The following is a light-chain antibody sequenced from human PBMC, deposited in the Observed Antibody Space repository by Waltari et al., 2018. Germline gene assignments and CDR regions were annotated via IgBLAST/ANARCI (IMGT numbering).Light chain of an antibody. Sequence: QSAPTQPPSVSGSPGQSVTISCTGTRSDVGTYNYFSWYQQHPGKAPKLMIYGVSNRPSGVSDRFSGSKSGNTASLTISGLQAEDEADYYCCSYTTSSTLVFGGGTRLTVL. CDR2: GVS. CDR1: RSDVGTYNY. J-gene: IGLJ2*01. CDR3: CSYTTSSTLV. V-gene: IGLV2-14*03.